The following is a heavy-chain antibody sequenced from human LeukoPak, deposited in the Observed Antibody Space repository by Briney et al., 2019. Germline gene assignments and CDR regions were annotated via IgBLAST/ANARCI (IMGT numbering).Heavy chain of an antibody. V-gene: IGHV1-8*01. CDR3: ARGTYYYDSSGYDTFSY. CDR2: MNPNSGNT. J-gene: IGHJ4*02. Sequence: ASVKVSCKASGYTFTSYDINWVRQATGQGLEWMGWMNPNSGNTGYAQKFQGKVTMTRNTSISTAYMELSSLRSEDTAVYYCARGTYYYDSSGYDTFSYWGQGTLVTVSS. D-gene: IGHD3-22*01. CDR1: GYTFTSYD.